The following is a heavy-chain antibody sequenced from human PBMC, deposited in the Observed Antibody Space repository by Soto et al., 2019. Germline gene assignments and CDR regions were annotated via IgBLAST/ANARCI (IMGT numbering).Heavy chain of an antibody. CDR3: ARMHRSSSAPIY. CDR2: ISNSGSTI. CDR1: GFTFSSYE. D-gene: IGHD6-6*01. V-gene: IGHV3-48*03. J-gene: IGHJ4*02. Sequence: GGSLRLSCAASGFTFSSYEMNWVRQAPGKGLEWISYISNSGSTIYYADSVKGRFTISRDNAKNSLYLQLNSLTAEDTAVYFCARMHRSSSAPIYWGQGTLVTVSS.